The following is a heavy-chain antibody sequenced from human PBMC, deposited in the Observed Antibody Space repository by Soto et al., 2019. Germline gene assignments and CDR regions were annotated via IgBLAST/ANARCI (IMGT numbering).Heavy chain of an antibody. CDR1: GGTFTSYA. CDR2: IIPLFGTA. J-gene: IGHJ4*02. CDR3: AREDLY. Sequence: QVQVVQSGAAVKKPGSSVKVSCKTSGGTFTSYAISWVRQAPGQGLEWMGGIIPLFGTANYAQKFQARVTITADESTSTAYMELSSLTSEDTAVYYCAREDLYWGQGTLVTVSS. V-gene: IGHV1-69*12.